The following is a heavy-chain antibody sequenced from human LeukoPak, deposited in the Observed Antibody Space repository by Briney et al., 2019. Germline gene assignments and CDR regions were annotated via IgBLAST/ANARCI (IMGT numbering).Heavy chain of an antibody. V-gene: IGHV3-30*04. CDR3: AREGGVAVALNAFDI. D-gene: IGHD6-19*01. Sequence: GGSLRLSCAASGFTFSSYVMHWVRQAPGKGLGWVAVISSDGSNKYYADSVKGRFTISRDNSKDTLYLQMNSLRAEDTAVYYCAREGGVAVALNAFDIWGQGTMVTVSS. CDR1: GFTFSSYV. CDR2: ISSDGSNK. J-gene: IGHJ3*02.